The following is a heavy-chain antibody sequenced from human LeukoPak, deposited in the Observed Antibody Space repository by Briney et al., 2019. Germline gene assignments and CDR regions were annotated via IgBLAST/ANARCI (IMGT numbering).Heavy chain of an antibody. CDR1: GGSIISSNYY. CDR3: ASTLRFLPYRRFDY. J-gene: IGHJ4*02. CDR2: IYQSGSGSS. D-gene: IGHD3-3*01. V-gene: IGHV4-39*01. Sequence: SETLSLTCSVSGGSIISSNYYWGWIRQPPGKGLEWIGSIYQSGSGSSYYNPSLKSRVTIFGDTSKNQFFLRLSSVTAADTAVYYCASTLRFLPYRRFDYWGQGILVTVPS.